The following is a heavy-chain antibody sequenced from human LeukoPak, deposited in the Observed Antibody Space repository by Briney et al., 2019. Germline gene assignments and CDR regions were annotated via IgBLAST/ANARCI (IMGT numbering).Heavy chain of an antibody. J-gene: IGHJ5*02. CDR2: ISSSSSYI. D-gene: IGHD3-9*01. V-gene: IGHV3-21*01. CDR1: GFTFSSYS. CDR3: ARDHEYYDILIDTESRGTFDP. Sequence: GGSLRLSCAASGFTFSSYSMNWVRQAPGKGLEWVSSISSSSSYIYYADSVKGRFTISRDNAKNSLYLQMNSLRAEDTAVYYCARDHEYYDILIDTESRGTFDPWGQGTLVTVSS.